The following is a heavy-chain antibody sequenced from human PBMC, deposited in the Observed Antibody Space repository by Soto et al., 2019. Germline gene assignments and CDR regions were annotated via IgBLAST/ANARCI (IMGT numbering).Heavy chain of an antibody. Sequence: QVQLVQSGAEVKKPGSSVKVSCKASGGTFSSYAISWVRQAPGQGLEWMGGIIPIFGTANYAQKFQGRVTITADESMSTAYMELSSLRSEDTAVYYCANDYGDLARPGEYFQHWGQGTLVTVSS. CDR3: ANDYGDLARPGEYFQH. V-gene: IGHV1-69*01. CDR1: GGTFSSYA. D-gene: IGHD4-17*01. J-gene: IGHJ1*01. CDR2: IIPIFGTA.